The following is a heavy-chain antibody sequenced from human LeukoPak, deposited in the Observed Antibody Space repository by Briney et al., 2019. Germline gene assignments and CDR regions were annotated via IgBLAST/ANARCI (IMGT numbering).Heavy chain of an antibody. Sequence: GGSLRLSCAASGFTFDDYGMSWVRQAPGKGLEWVSGINWNGGSKGYADSVKGRFTISRDNSKNTLYLQMNSLRAEDTALYYCAREDTMLSPLDSSGYYPDAFDIWGQGTMVTVSS. V-gene: IGHV3-20*04. D-gene: IGHD3-22*01. CDR2: INWNGGSK. J-gene: IGHJ3*02. CDR3: AREDTMLSPLDSSGYYPDAFDI. CDR1: GFTFDDYG.